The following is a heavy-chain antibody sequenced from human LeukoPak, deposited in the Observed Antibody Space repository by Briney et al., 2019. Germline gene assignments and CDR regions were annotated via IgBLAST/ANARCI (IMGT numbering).Heavy chain of an antibody. CDR1: GGSFSGYY. CDR2: INHSGST. J-gene: IGHJ4*02. D-gene: IGHD3-22*01. V-gene: IGHV4-34*01. Sequence: PSETLSLTCAVYGGSFSGYYWSWIRQPPGKGLEWIGEINHSGSTNYNPSLKSRVTISVDTSKNQFSLKLSSVTAADTAVYYCARERRYYDSSGYYYGGRPSRGAHFDCWGQGTLVTVSS. CDR3: ARERRYYDSSGYYYGGRPSRGAHFDC.